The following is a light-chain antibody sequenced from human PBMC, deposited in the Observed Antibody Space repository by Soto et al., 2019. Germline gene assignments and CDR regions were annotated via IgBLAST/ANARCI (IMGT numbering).Light chain of an antibody. CDR2: GAS. J-gene: IGKJ5*01. CDR1: QSIGKH. V-gene: IGKV1-39*01. CDR3: QQSYSSPTT. Sequence: DIQMTQSPSFLSASVGDRVTITCRASQSIGKHLNWYQQKPGKDPKFLICGASTLQSGVPSRFTGSGSGTDFTLTVNSLQAEDFAIYYCQQSYSSPTTFGQGTRLEIK.